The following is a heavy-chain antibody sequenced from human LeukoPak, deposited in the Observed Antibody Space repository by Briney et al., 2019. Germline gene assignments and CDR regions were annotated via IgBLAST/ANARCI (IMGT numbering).Heavy chain of an antibody. D-gene: IGHD6-13*01. CDR3: AKDLGRIAAALYYYYGMDV. Sequence: GGPLRLSCAASGFTFSSYGMHWVRQAPGKGLEWVAFIRYDGSNKYYADSVKGRFTISRDNSKNTLYLQMNSLRAEDTAVYYCAKDLGRIAAALYYYYGMDVWGQGTTVTVSS. J-gene: IGHJ6*02. CDR1: GFTFSSYG. CDR2: IRYDGSNK. V-gene: IGHV3-30*02.